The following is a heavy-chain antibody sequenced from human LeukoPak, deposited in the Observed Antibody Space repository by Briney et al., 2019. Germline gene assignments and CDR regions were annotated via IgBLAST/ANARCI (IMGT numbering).Heavy chain of an antibody. D-gene: IGHD6-13*01. CDR1: GFTFSSYW. V-gene: IGHV3-7*01. J-gene: IGHJ6*03. CDR3: ASTIAAAGYYYYYYMDV. Sequence: PGGSLRLSCAASGFTFSSYWMSWVRQAPGKGLEWVANIKQDGSEKYYVDSVKGRFTISRDNAKNSLYLQMNSLRAEDTAVYYCASTIAAAGYYYYYYMDVWGKGTTVTVSS. CDR2: IKQDGSEK.